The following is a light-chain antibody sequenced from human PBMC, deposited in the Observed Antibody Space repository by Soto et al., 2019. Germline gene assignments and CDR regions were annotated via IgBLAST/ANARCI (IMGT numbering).Light chain of an antibody. V-gene: IGKV1-39*01. CDR1: QSISSY. J-gene: IGKJ2*01. CDR2: AAS. Sequence: DIQMTHSPSSLSASVGDRVTITCRASQSISSYLNWYQQKPGKAPKLLIYAASSLQSGVPSRFSGSGSGTDFSLTISSLQPEYFATYYCQQSYSTPRTFGQGTKLEIK. CDR3: QQSYSTPRT.